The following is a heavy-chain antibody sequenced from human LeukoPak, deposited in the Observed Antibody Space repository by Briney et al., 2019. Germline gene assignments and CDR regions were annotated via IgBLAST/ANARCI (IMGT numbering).Heavy chain of an antibody. D-gene: IGHD2-2*01. Sequence: SETLSLTCDVSGGSITQTNYWTWVRQPPGKGLEWIGEVNLQGSTNYNPSLMRRVAISVDTSANHVSLQLTSVTAADTAVYYCARQAYCSSTSCYPFDYWGQGTLVTVSS. V-gene: IGHV4-4*02. CDR2: VNLQGST. J-gene: IGHJ4*02. CDR3: ARQAYCSSTSCYPFDY. CDR1: GGSITQTNY.